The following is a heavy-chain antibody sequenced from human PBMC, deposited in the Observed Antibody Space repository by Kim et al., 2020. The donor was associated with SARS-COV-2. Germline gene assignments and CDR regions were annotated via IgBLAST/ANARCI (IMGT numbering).Heavy chain of an antibody. CDR3: ARDYAMVRGVINPPFDY. Sequence: ASVKVSCKASGYTFTSYAMHWVRQAPGQRLEWMGWINAGNGNTKYSQKFQGRVTITRDTSASTAYMELSSLRSEDTAVYYCARDYAMVRGVINPPFDYWGQGTLVTVSS. J-gene: IGHJ4*02. CDR2: INAGNGNT. V-gene: IGHV1-3*01. CDR1: GYTFTSYA. D-gene: IGHD3-10*01.